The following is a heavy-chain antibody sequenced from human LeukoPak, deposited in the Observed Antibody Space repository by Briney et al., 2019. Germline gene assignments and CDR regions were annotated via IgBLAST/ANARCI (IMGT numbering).Heavy chain of an antibody. CDR3: ATTLNTGFFQS. D-gene: IGHD5-18*01. Sequence: GGSLRLSCAASGFTFGTYAMHWVRQAPGKGLEWVSAVSGSGGDTYYADSVTGRFTISRDNSKNTLYVLLNSLRAEDTAVYYCATTLNTGFFQSWGRGTLVTVSS. CDR1: GFTFGTYA. J-gene: IGHJ5*02. V-gene: IGHV3-23*01. CDR2: VSGSGGDT.